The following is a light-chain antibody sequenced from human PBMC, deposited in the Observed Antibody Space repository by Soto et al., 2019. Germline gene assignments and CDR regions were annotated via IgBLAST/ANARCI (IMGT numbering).Light chain of an antibody. CDR1: SSDVGGYNY. CDR2: EVS. V-gene: IGLV2-14*01. J-gene: IGLJ3*02. CDR3: SSYTSSSTLV. Sequence: QSALTQPASVSGSPGQSITISCTGTSSDVGGYNYVSWYQQHPGKAPKLMIYEVSNRPSGVSNRFSGSKSGNTASLTISGLQAEDDADYYCSSYTSSSTLVFGEGTKLTVL.